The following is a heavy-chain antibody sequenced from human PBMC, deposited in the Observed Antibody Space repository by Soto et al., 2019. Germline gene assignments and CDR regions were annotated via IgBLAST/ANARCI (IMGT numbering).Heavy chain of an antibody. Sequence: SVKVSCKASGYTFTSYGISWVRQAPGQGLEWMGRIIANIGKANYAQKFQGRVTITTDKSTSTAYMELSSLRSEDTAVYYCARVASDCSGGSCYSAYYYYYMDVWGKGTTVTVSS. CDR3: ARVASDCSGGSCYSAYYYYYMDV. D-gene: IGHD2-15*01. V-gene: IGHV1-69*04. J-gene: IGHJ6*03. CDR2: IIANIGKA. CDR1: GYTFTSYG.